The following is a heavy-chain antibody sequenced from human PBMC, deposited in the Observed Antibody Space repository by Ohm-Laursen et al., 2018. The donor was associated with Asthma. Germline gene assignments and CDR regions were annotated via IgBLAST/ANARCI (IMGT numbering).Heavy chain of an antibody. CDR1: GYTFTGYY. Sequence: ASVKASCTASGYTFTGYYMHWVRQAPGQGLEWMGRINPNSGGTNYAQKFQGRVTMTRNTSISTAYMELSRLRSDDTAVYYCARVCSSTSCYDKGIDYWGQGTLVTVSS. D-gene: IGHD2-2*01. CDR3: ARVCSSTSCYDKGIDY. V-gene: IGHV1-2*06. J-gene: IGHJ4*02. CDR2: INPNSGGT.